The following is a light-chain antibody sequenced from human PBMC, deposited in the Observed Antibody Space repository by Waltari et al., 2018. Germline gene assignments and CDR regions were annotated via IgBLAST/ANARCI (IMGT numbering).Light chain of an antibody. CDR3: HQYGVTPLFT. J-gene: IGKJ3*01. CDR1: QTASGNS. CDR2: KTS. V-gene: IGKV3-20*01. Sequence: EFVLTQSPGTLSLSPGETATLSCRASQTASGNSLSWYQQKPGQAPRLLRYKTSNRATGIPDRFIGSGSGTDFTLTISRLEPEDSAVYYCHQYGVTPLFTFGPGTKVDIK.